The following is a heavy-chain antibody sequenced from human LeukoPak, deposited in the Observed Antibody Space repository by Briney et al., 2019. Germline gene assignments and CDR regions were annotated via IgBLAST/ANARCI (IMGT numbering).Heavy chain of an antibody. CDR1: GYTFTSYY. Sequence: ASVKVSCKVSGYTFTSYYMHWVRQAPGQGLEWMGWISAYNGNTNYAQKLQGRVTMTTDTSTSTAYMELRSLRSDDTALYYCARDRGYDWNDLIDYWGQGTLVTVPS. D-gene: IGHD1-20*01. V-gene: IGHV1-18*04. J-gene: IGHJ4*02. CDR2: ISAYNGNT. CDR3: ARDRGYDWNDLIDY.